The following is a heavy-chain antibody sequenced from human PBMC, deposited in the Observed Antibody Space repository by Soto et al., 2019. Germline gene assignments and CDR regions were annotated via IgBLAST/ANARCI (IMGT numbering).Heavy chain of an antibody. V-gene: IGHV3-23*01. CDR1: GFTYSGYA. J-gene: IGHJ5*02. CDR3: AKDRSSAGTTVRFDP. CDR2: ISGSGGNT. D-gene: IGHD1-1*01. Sequence: EVQLLESGGALVQPGGSLRLSCAASGFTYSGYAMSWVRQAPGKGLEWVSSISGSGGNTYYADSVKGRFTISRDNSTNTLYLQMNRLRVEDTAIYYCAKDRSSAGTTVRFDPWGQGTLVTVSS.